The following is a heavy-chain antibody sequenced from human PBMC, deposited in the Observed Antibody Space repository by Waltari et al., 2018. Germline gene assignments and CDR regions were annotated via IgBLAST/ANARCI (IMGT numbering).Heavy chain of an antibody. V-gene: IGHV3-7*01. D-gene: IGHD3-3*01. CDR3: ARDLGPWTEYFQH. CDR2: IKQDGSEK. J-gene: IGHJ1*01. Sequence: VQLVESGGGLVQPGGSLRLSCAASGFTFSSYWMSWVRQAPGKGLEWVANIKQDGSEKYYVDSVKGRFTISRDNAKNSLYLQMNSLRAEDTAVYYCARDLGPWTEYFQHWGQGTLVTVSS. CDR1: GFTFSSYW.